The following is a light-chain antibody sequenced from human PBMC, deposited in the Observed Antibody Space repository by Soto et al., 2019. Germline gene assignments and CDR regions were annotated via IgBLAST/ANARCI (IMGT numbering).Light chain of an antibody. CDR1: QSLLHSNGYYY. Sequence: DIVMTQSPLSLPVTPGEPASISCRSSQSLLHSNGYYYLDWYLQKPGQSPQLLIYLGSNRASGVPDRFSGSGSGTDFTLKISRVEVEDVGVYYCMQALQTPLFGPGTKVDIK. V-gene: IGKV2-28*01. J-gene: IGKJ3*01. CDR2: LGS. CDR3: MQALQTPL.